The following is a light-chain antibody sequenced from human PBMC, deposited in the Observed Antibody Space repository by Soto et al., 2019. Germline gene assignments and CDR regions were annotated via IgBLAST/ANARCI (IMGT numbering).Light chain of an antibody. CDR2: GAS. V-gene: IGKV3-20*01. Sequence: EIVLTQSPGTLSLSPGERATLSCRASQSVNSNYLAWYQQKPGQAPRLLIYGASSRAAGIPERFSGSGSGTDFTLTISRLEPEDFAVYYCQQYGSSPRTFGQGTKVEIK. CDR3: QQYGSSPRT. J-gene: IGKJ1*01. CDR1: QSVNSNY.